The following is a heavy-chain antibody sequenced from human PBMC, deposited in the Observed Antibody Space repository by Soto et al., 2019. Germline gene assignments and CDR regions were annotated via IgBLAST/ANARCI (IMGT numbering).Heavy chain of an antibody. CDR1: GYTFTSYG. CDR3: VRSGPGESDYYYMDF. J-gene: IGHJ6*03. D-gene: IGHD1-1*01. CDR2: ISAYNDNT. Sequence: ASVKVSCKASGYTFTSYGFTWVRQAPGQGLEWMGWISAYNDNTNYAQKLQGRVTMTTDTSTTTAYMELRSLRSDDTAVYYCVRSGPGESDYYYMDFWGKGTTVTVSS. V-gene: IGHV1-18*01.